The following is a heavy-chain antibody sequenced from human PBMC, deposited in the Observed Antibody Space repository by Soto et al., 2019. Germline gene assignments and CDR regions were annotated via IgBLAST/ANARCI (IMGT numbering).Heavy chain of an antibody. CDR1: GGSFSGYY. CDR3: ARGWGMVFDY. Sequence: QVQLQQWGAGLLKPSETLSLTCAVYGGSFSGYYWSWIRQPPGKGLEWIGEINHKGSTNYNPSLQRRVTISVATSKDPCALNLRSVTAADTAVYYCARGWGMVFDYWGQGTLVTVSS. D-gene: IGHD2-8*01. J-gene: IGHJ4*02. V-gene: IGHV4-34*01. CDR2: INHKGST.